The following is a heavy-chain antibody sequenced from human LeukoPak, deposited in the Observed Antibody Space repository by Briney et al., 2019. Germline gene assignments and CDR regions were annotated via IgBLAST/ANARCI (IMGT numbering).Heavy chain of an antibody. D-gene: IGHD2-2*01. CDR2: IIPIFGTA. CDR3: ARGVVVPAAMVGAGFFDY. J-gene: IGHJ4*02. V-gene: IGHV1-69*13. CDR1: GGTFSSYA. Sequence: ASVKVSCKASGGTFSSYAIIWVRQAPGQGLEWMGGIIPIFGTANYAQKFQGRVTITADESTSTAYMELSSLRSEDTAVYYCARGVVVPAAMVGAGFFDYWGQGTLVTVSS.